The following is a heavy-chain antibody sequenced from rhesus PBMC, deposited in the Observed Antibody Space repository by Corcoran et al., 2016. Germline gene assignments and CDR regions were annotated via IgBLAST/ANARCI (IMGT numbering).Heavy chain of an antibody. Sequence: QVTLKESGPALVNPTQTLTLTCTFSGFSLSTGGLGVGWIRQPSRKTLEWLAHIYWYDDKRYSTSLKSRLTISKNPSKNQVVLTLTNMDPMDTATYYCARRRIVGTIYSHFDYWGQGVLVTVSS. D-gene: IGHD1-44*01. J-gene: IGHJ4*01. CDR3: ARRRIVGTIYSHFDY. CDR1: GFSLSTGGLG. V-gene: IGHV2-1*01. CDR2: IYWYDDK.